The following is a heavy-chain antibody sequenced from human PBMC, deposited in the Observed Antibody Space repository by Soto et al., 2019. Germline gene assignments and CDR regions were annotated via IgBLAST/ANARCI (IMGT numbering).Heavy chain of an antibody. Sequence: GGSLRLSCAPSGFTFSSYGMHWARQAPGKGLEWVAVIWYDGSNKVYADSVKGRFTISRDNSKNTLYLQMNSLRAEDTAVYYCARDLSGDYGALDTLGQGTMVTVSS. D-gene: IGHD4-17*01. J-gene: IGHJ3*02. CDR2: IWYDGSNK. CDR1: GFTFSSYG. V-gene: IGHV3-33*01. CDR3: ARDLSGDYGALDT.